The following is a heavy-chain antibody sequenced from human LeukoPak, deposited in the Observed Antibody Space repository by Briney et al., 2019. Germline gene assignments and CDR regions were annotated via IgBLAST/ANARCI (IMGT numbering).Heavy chain of an antibody. J-gene: IGHJ5*02. Sequence: GASVKVSCKASGYTFTDYYIHWVRQAPGQGLEWMGWINPNSGVTNYAQEFQGRVTMTRDTSISTAYMEVNSLTSDDTAVYYCARDAFLPGVTAYGSGSYYLAPTNWFDPWGQGTLVTVSS. CDR1: GYTFTDYY. D-gene: IGHD3-10*01. V-gene: IGHV1-2*02. CDR2: INPNSGVT. CDR3: ARDAFLPGVTAYGSGSYYLAPTNWFDP.